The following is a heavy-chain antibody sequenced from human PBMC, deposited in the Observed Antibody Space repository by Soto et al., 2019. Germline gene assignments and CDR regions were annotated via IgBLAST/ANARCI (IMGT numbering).Heavy chain of an antibody. J-gene: IGHJ3*02. CDR3: ARDRVSYSGYGDPFDI. Sequence: QVHLVESGGGVVQPGRSLRLSCAASGFTFSRYGMNWVRQAPGKGLEWVVGIGHDGSAKYYADSVKGRLTISRDNSKNTMNVQMNNLRVEDTAVYYCARDRVSYSGYGDPFDICGLGTMVTVSS. CDR1: GFTFSRYG. V-gene: IGHV3-33*01. D-gene: IGHD5-12*01. CDR2: IGHDGSAK.